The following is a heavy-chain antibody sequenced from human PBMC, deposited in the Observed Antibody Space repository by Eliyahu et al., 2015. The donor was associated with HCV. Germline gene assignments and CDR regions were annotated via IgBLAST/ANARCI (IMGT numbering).Heavy chain of an antibody. D-gene: IGHD6-6*01. CDR1: TGSIRNYY. J-gene: IGHJ2*01. CDR2: IYYSQST. Sequence: QVQLQESGPGLVKPSETLSLXCTVPTGSIRNYYWSWIRQPPGKGLEWIGYIYYSQSTNYNPSLKSRVTISSDTSKNQFSLKLASVTAADTAVYYCARGRGASSWDWYFDLWGRGTLVTVSS. V-gene: IGHV4-59*01. CDR3: ARGRGASSWDWYFDL.